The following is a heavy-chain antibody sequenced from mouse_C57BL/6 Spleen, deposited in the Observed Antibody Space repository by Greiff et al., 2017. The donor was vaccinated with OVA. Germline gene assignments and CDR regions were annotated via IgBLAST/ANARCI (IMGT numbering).Heavy chain of an antibody. J-gene: IGHJ1*03. V-gene: IGHV7-1*01. CDR1: GFTFSDFY. CDR2: SRNKANDYTT. Sequence: EVQGVESGGGLVQSGRSLRLSCATSGFTFSDFYMEWVRQAPGKGLEWIAASRNKANDYTTEYSASVKGRFIVSRDTSQSILYLQMNALRAEDTAIYYCAREAIYYGYDGYFDVWGTGTTVTVSS. D-gene: IGHD2-2*01. CDR3: AREAIYYGYDGYFDV.